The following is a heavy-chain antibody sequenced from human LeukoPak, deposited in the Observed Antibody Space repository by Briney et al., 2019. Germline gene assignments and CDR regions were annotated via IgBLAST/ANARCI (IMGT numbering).Heavy chain of an antibody. D-gene: IGHD2-2*01. Sequence: PGGSLRLSCAASRFTFSSYNMDWVRQAPGKGLEWVSFIDTSSRYIYQADSVKGRFTISRDNAKSSLFLQMNSLRAEDTAVYYCARVGGHCTSTSCPPPDYWGQGTLVTVSS. V-gene: IGHV3-21*01. J-gene: IGHJ4*02. CDR2: IDTSSRYI. CDR1: RFTFSSYN. CDR3: ARVGGHCTSTSCPPPDY.